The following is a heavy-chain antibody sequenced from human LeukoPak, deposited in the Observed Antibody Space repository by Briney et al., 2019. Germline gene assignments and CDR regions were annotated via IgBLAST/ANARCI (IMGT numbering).Heavy chain of an antibody. CDR1: GYSISSGYY. D-gene: IGHD4-11*01. V-gene: IGHV4-38-2*01. J-gene: IGHJ4*02. CDR2: IYHSGST. CDR3: ARHSLSNYVSG. Sequence: LLGTLCLTRAVSGYSISSGYYWGWIRHPPGKGLEGIGSIYHSGSTYYNPSLRSRVTISVDTSKTQFSPKLSFLSAADTALYYCARHSLSNYVSGWGQRTMVTASS.